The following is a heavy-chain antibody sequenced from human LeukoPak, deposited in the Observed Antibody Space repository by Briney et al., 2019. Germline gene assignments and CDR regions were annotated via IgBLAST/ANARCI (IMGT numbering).Heavy chain of an antibody. CDR2: TYYSGST. CDR3: ARHWKYYDSSGNFDY. CDR1: GGSISSYY. D-gene: IGHD3-22*01. Sequence: SETLSLTCTVSGGSISSYYWSWIRQPPGKGLEWIGYTYYSGSTNYNPSLKSRVTISVDTSKNQFSLKLSSVTAADTAVYYCARHWKYYDSSGNFDYWGKGTLVTVSS. J-gene: IGHJ4*02. V-gene: IGHV4-59*08.